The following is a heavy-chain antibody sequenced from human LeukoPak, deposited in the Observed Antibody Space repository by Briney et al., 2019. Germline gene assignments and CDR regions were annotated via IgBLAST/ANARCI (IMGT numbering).Heavy chain of an antibody. V-gene: IGHV1-2*02. CDR2: TNPNSGAT. Sequence: ASVNVSCKASGYTFTGYYIHWVRQAPGQGLEWMGWTNPNSGATKYAQKFQGRVTMTRDMSSRTAYMELSRLRSDDTAVYYCARDPDYGDYVDYFDYWGQGTLVTVSS. D-gene: IGHD4-17*01. CDR1: GYTFTGYY. J-gene: IGHJ4*02. CDR3: ARDPDYGDYVDYFDY.